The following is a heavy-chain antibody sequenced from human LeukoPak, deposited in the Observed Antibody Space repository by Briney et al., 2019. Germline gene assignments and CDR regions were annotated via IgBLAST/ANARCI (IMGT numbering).Heavy chain of an antibody. J-gene: IGHJ4*02. D-gene: IGHD3-22*01. CDR1: GFTFSSYG. CDR3: ATGRPYYYDSSGYYDY. Sequence: GGSLRLSCAASGFTFSSYGMHWVRQAPGKGLEGVAVISYDGSNKYYADSVKGRFTISRDNSKNTLYLQMNSLRAEDTAVYYCATGRPYYYDSSGYYDYWGQGTLVTVSS. V-gene: IGHV3-30*03. CDR2: ISYDGSNK.